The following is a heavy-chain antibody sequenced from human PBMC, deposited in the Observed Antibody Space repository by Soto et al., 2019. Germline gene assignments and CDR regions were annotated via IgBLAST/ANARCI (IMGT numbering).Heavy chain of an antibody. D-gene: IGHD2-15*01. J-gene: IGHJ4*02. V-gene: IGHV3-30*04. CDR3: AKDLSYCSGGSCYHHDVSDN. CDR2: ISFDGINR. CDR1: GFTFSNYA. Sequence: GGSLRLSCAASGFTFSNYAMHWVRQAPGKGLEWVAIISFDGINRFYRDSVKGRFTISRDNSRNTLYLEMSSLRVEDTAVYLCAKDLSYCSGGSCYHHDVSDNWGQGTLVTVSS.